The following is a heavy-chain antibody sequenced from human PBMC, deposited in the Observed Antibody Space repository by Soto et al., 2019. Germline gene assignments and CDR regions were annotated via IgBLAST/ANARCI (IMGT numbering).Heavy chain of an antibody. Sequence: QMQMQESGPGLVEPSQTLSLTCTVSRGSIYTGGYYWTWIRQHPGKALEWIGYIYVSGSTYYNPSLKSRVAISIDTSNNQFSLKLNSVSAADTAVYYCARARSGTYYNPAWFGPWGQGALVTVSS. V-gene: IGHV4-31*03. CDR2: IYVSGST. CDR3: ARARSGTYYNPAWFGP. CDR1: RGSIYTGGYY. J-gene: IGHJ5*02. D-gene: IGHD3-10*01.